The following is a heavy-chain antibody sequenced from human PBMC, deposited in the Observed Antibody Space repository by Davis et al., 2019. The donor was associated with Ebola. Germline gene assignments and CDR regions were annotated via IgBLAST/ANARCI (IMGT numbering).Heavy chain of an antibody. CDR2: IYYTGSP. J-gene: IGHJ4*02. D-gene: IGHD2-21*01. V-gene: IGHV4-39*02. Sequence: MPSETLSLTCTVSGGSISRSSYYWGWIRQSPGKGLEWIGSIYYTGSPYENPSLKSRVTISVDTSKNQVSLNLNSLTAADTAVYYCARGSYGDRVYWGQGTLVTVSS. CDR1: GGSISRSSYY. CDR3: ARGSYGDRVY.